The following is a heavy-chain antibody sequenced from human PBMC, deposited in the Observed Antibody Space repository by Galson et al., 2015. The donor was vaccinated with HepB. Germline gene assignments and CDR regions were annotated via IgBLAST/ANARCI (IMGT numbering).Heavy chain of an antibody. V-gene: IGHV3-7*05. Sequence: SLRLSCAASEFILSMYWMNWVRQAPGKGLEWVANIKEDGSEKNYVDSVKGRFTISRDNAKSSLYLQMNSLRAEDTAVYYCARVKRGEWYSFYYNGMDVWGQGTTVTVSS. J-gene: IGHJ6*02. CDR2: IKEDGSEK. CDR3: ARVKRGEWYSFYYNGMDV. CDR1: EFILSMYW. D-gene: IGHD3-10*01.